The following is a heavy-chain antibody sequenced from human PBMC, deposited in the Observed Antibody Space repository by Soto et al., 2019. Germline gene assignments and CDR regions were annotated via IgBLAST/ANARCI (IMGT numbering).Heavy chain of an antibody. D-gene: IGHD3-22*01. V-gene: IGHV3-23*01. CDR1: GFTFSSYA. Sequence: GGSLRLSCAASGFTFSSYAMSWVRQAPGKGLEWVSAISGSGGSTYYADSVKGRFTISRDNSKNTLYLQMNSLRAEDTAVYYCAKSPYYYHSSGYYEYNAFDIWGQGTMVTVSS. CDR3: AKSPYYYHSSGYYEYNAFDI. J-gene: IGHJ3*02. CDR2: ISGSGGST.